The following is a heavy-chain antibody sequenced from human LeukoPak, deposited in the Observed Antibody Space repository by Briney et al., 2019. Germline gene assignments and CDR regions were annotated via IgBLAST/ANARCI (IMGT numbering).Heavy chain of an antibody. V-gene: IGHV4-31*03. D-gene: IGHD5-18*01. CDR3: ARNEKAVRGYTSGPLYYFDS. Sequence: SESPSLTSTLPGGSISSGDYYWSWIRHLPGKCLEWIVSIYYSGSTYYSPSLKSRITMSVDASKNQFSLNLRSVTAADTAVYYCARNEKAVRGYTSGPLYYFDSWGQGTLVTVSS. CDR1: GGSISSGDYY. J-gene: IGHJ4*02. CDR2: IYYSGST.